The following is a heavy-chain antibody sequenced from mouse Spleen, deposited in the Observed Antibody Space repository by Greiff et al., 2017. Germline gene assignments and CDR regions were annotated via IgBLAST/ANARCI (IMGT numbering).Heavy chain of an antibody. CDR2: ISSGSSTI. J-gene: IGHJ3*01. CDR1: GFTFSSFG. V-gene: IGHV5-17*02. D-gene: IGHD2-10*02. Sequence: EVKLVESGGGLVQPGGSRKLSCAASGFTFSSFGMHWVRQAPEKGLEWVAYISSGSSTIYYADTVKGRFTISRDNPKNTLFLQMTSLRSEDTAMYYCAGQYGNYVPSFAYWGQGTLVTVSA. CDR3: AGQYGNYVPSFAY.